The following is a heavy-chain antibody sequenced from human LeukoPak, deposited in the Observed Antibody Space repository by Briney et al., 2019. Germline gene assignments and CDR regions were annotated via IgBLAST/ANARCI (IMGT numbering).Heavy chain of an antibody. CDR3: ARESSGWNYFDY. CDR2: TYASGST. Sequence: PSETLSLTCTVSGGSISSYYWSWIRQPAGKGLEWIGRTYASGSTGYNPSLRSRVTMSVDTSKNQFSLKLRYVTAADTAVYYCARESSGWNYFDYWGQGILVTVSS. CDR1: GGSISSYY. J-gene: IGHJ4*02. D-gene: IGHD6-19*01. V-gene: IGHV4-4*07.